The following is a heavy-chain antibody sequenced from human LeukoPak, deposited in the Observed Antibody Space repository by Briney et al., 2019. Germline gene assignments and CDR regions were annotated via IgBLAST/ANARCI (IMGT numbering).Heavy chain of an antibody. J-gene: IGHJ4*02. V-gene: IGHV3-74*01. CDR3: VSDLYAMFLFTFDS. CDR1: GFTFSDYW. CDR2: ISNDGSRT. Sequence: GGSLRLSCAASGFTFSDYWMHWVRQAPGGGQVWVSCISNDGSRTRYADSVKSRFTISRDNAKNTLYLHMNTLRAEDTPLYYCVSDLYAMFLFTFDSWGQGTLVTVSS. D-gene: IGHD3-10*02.